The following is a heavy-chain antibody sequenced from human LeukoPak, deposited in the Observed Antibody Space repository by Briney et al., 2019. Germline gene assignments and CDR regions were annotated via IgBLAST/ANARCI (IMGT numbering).Heavy chain of an antibody. CDR2: IYHSGST. CDR1: GGSITWSNW. D-gene: IGHD3-3*01. CDR3: ARGFGVDTFDI. J-gene: IGHJ3*02. V-gene: IGHV4-4*02. Sequence: SETLSLTCAVSGGSITWSNWWSWVRQPPGKGLEWIGEIYHSGSTNYNPSLKSRVTISIDKSKNQFSLRLSSVTAADTAVYYCARGFGVDTFDIWGQGTMVTVSS.